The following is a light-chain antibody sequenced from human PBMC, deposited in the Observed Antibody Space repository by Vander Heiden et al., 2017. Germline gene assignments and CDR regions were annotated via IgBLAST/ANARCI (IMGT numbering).Light chain of an antibody. CDR1: QSISNS. Sequence: AIRMTQSPSSFSASTGDSVSITCRANQSISNSLVWYQQKPEKAPKLLIYAASNLQSGVPSRFSGSGSGTDFTLTIKYLQSEDFATYYCQQDVSYPWTFGQGTKVEIK. CDR3: QQDVSYPWT. J-gene: IGKJ1*01. V-gene: IGKV1-8*01. CDR2: AAS.